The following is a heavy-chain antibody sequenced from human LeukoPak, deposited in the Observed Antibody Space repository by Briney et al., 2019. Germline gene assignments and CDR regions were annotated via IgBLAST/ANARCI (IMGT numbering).Heavy chain of an antibody. CDR1: GGSISSYY. V-gene: IGHV4-4*07. CDR3: ASVAYYYYYMDV. Sequence: NPSETLSLTCTVSGGSISSYYWSWIRQPAGKGLEWIGRIYTSESTNYNPSLKTRVTMSVDTSKNQFSLKLSSVTAADTAVYYCASVAYYYYYMDVWGKGTTVTVSS. D-gene: IGHD2-15*01. J-gene: IGHJ6*03. CDR2: IYTSEST.